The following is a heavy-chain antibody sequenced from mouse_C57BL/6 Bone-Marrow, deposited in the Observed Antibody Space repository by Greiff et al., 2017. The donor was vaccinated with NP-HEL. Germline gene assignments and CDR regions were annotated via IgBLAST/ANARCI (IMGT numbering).Heavy chain of an antibody. CDR1: GYAFSSSW. V-gene: IGHV1-82*01. CDR3: ARMGGLRRGGKYFDY. CDR2: IYPGDGDT. D-gene: IGHD2-4*01. J-gene: IGHJ2*01. Sequence: VQVVESGPELVKPGASVKISCKASGYAFSSSWMNWVKQRPGKGLEWIGRIYPGDGDTNYNGKFKGKATLTADKSSSTAYMQLSSLTSEDSAVYFRARMGGLRRGGKYFDYWGQGTTLTVSS.